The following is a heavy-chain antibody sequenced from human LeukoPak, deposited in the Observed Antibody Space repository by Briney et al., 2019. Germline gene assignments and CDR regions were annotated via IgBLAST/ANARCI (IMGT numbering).Heavy chain of an antibody. V-gene: IGHV1-2*02. D-gene: IGHD3-22*01. Sequence: ASVKVSCKASGYTFTGYYMHWVRQAPGQGLEWMGWINPNSGGTNYAQKFQGRVTMTRDTSTSTVYMELSSLRSEDTAVYYCARVLYYDSSGYPDYWGQGTLVTVSS. CDR3: ARVLYYDSSGYPDY. J-gene: IGHJ4*02. CDR2: INPNSGGT. CDR1: GYTFTGYY.